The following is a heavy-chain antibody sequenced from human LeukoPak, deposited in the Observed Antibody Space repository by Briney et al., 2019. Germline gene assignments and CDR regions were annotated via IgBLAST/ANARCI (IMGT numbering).Heavy chain of an antibody. J-gene: IGHJ4*02. Sequence: KPSENLSLTCAVYGGSFSGYYWGWIRQPPGKGLEWIGEINHSGSTNYNPSLKSRVTISVDTSKNQFSLKLSSVTAADTAVYYCARGYPRGSFRFDYWGQGTLVTVSS. CDR2: INHSGST. V-gene: IGHV4-34*01. CDR1: GGSFSGYY. D-gene: IGHD2/OR15-2a*01. CDR3: ARGYPRGSFRFDY.